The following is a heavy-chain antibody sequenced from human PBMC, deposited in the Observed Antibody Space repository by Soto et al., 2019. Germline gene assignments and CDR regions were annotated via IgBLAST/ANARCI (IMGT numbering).Heavy chain of an antibody. CDR3: ARGSGYGNSPFDY. CDR2: INQDGSEK. Sequence: GGSLRLSXADSGFTFSSYWMSWVRQAPGKGLEWVANINQDGSEKYYVDSVKGRFTISRDNAKNSLYLRMNSLRAEDTALYYCARGSGYGNSPFDYWGQGTLVTVSS. V-gene: IGHV3-7*03. CDR1: GFTFSSYW. J-gene: IGHJ4*02. D-gene: IGHD6-13*01.